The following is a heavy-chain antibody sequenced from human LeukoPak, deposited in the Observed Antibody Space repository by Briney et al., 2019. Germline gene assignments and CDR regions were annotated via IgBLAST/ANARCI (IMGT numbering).Heavy chain of an antibody. CDR3: ARGPGPIAGAKNPFDI. V-gene: IGHV3-30*15. CDR1: GFTFSAYA. CDR2: ISYDGGNK. J-gene: IGHJ3*02. D-gene: IGHD1-26*01. Sequence: GGSLRLSRAVSGFTFSAYAMHWVRQAPGKGLEWVAVISYDGGNKYYADSVKGRFTISGDKSKDTLFLQMSSLRPEDTAVYYCARGPGPIAGAKNPFDIWGQGTMVTVSS.